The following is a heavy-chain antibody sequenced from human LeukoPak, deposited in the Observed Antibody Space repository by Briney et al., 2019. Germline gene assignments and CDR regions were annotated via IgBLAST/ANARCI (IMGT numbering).Heavy chain of an antibody. V-gene: IGHV4-39*01. Sequence: SETLSLTCTVSGDSISSSSYYWGWIRQPPGKGLEWIGSMYYSGSTYYNPSLKSRVTISVDTSKNQFSLKLSSVTAADTAVYYCARYPLAGATDDAFDIWGQGTMVTVSS. D-gene: IGHD1-26*01. CDR1: GDSISSSSYY. CDR3: ARYPLAGATDDAFDI. CDR2: MYYSGST. J-gene: IGHJ3*02.